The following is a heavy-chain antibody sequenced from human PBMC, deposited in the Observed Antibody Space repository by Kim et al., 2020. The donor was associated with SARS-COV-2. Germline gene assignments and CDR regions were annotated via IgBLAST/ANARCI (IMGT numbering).Heavy chain of an antibody. J-gene: IGHJ6*02. CDR3: ARSLQFGELDNYYYYYGMDV. D-gene: IGHD3-10*01. CDR2: ISSSSSYI. CDR1: GFTFSSYS. Sequence: GGSLRLSCAASGFTFSSYSMNWVRQAPGKGLEWVSSISSSSSYIYYADSVKGRFTISRDNAKNSLYLQMNSLRAEDTAVYYCARSLQFGELDNYYYYYGMDVWGQGTTVTVSS. V-gene: IGHV3-21*01.